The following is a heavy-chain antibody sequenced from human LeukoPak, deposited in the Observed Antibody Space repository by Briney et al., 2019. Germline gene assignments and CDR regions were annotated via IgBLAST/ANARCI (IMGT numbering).Heavy chain of an antibody. J-gene: IGHJ4*02. Sequence: SETLSLTCTVSGGSISSGSYYWSWIRQPAGKGLEWIGRIYTSGSTNYNPSLKSRVTISVDTSKNQFSLKLSSVPAADTAVYYCARESPLGHYFDYWGQGTLVTVSS. CDR1: GGSISSGSYY. V-gene: IGHV4-61*02. CDR2: IYTSGST. D-gene: IGHD3-16*01. CDR3: ARESPLGHYFDY.